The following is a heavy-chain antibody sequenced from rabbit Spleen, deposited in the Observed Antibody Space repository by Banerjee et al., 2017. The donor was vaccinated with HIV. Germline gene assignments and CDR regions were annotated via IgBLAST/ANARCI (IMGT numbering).Heavy chain of an antibody. V-gene: IGHV1S40*01. CDR1: GFSFSSGYD. J-gene: IGHJ4*02. D-gene: IGHD2-1*01. Sequence: QQLVESGGGLVKPGASLTLTCKASGFSFSSGYDMCWVRQAPGKGLEWIACIYNGDGNTDYASWAKGRFTISKTSSTTVTLQMTSLTGADTATYFCAVDYATYPYGGYPLDIWGPGTLVTVS. CDR2: IYNGDGNT. CDR3: AVDYATYPYGGYPLDI.